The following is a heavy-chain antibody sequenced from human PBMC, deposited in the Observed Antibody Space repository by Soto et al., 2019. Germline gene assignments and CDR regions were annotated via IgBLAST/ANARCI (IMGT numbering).Heavy chain of an antibody. V-gene: IGHV3-21*01. Sequence: GCSMGLACVGCGLTFRIYSINWVRKAPGKGLEWVSSISSRSDIYYADSVKGRFTISRDNAKNSVSLQMNSLRAEDTAVYYCAREYTAWPLAYGLDVWGQGTTVTVSS. D-gene: IGHD2-2*02. CDR1: GLTFRIYS. CDR3: AREYTAWPLAYGLDV. CDR2: ISSRSDI. J-gene: IGHJ6*02.